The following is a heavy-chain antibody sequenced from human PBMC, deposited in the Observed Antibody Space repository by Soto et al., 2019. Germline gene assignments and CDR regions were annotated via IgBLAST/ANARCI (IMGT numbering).Heavy chain of an antibody. V-gene: IGHV2-26*01. CDR2: IFSNDEK. CDR3: ARMFYDFWSGSDPYFDY. J-gene: IGHJ4*02. D-gene: IGHD3-3*01. Sequence: SGPTLVNPTETLTLTCTVSGFSLSNARMGVSWIRQPPGKALEWLAHIFSNDEKSYSTSLKSRLTISKDTSKSQVVLTMTNMDPVDTATYYCARMFYDFWSGSDPYFDYWGQGTLVTVSS. CDR1: GFSLSNARMG.